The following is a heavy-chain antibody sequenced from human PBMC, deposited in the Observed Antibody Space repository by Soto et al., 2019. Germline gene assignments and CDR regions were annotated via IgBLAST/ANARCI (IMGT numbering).Heavy chain of an antibody. V-gene: IGHV4-59*08. CDR3: ARLHPSQPMDV. CDR1: GGSIRSYY. J-gene: IGHJ6*03. D-gene: IGHD2-2*01. Sequence: QVQLQESGPGLMKPSETLSLTCTVSGGSIRSYYWSWIRQPPGKGLEWIGYIYYSRSTNYNASLKTRATISVDTSNTQPSPQLSSVTAADTAGYYCARLHPSQPMDVWGKGTTVTVSS. CDR2: IYYSRST.